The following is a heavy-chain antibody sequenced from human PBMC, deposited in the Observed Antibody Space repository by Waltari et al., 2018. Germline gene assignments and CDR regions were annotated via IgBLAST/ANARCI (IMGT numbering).Heavy chain of an antibody. CDR2: IRNKPNSYTT. Sequence: EVQLVESGGDLVQPGGSLRLSCAASGFTFSDNYMDCVRQAPGKGLEWVGRIRNKPNSYTTEYAASVKGRLTISRDDSQKSLYLQMNNLKTEDTAMYYCARVGYCSGGTCGGLDYWGQGTLVTVSS. V-gene: IGHV3-72*01. D-gene: IGHD2-15*01. CDR3: ARVGYCSGGTCGGLDY. CDR1: GFTFSDNY. J-gene: IGHJ4*02.